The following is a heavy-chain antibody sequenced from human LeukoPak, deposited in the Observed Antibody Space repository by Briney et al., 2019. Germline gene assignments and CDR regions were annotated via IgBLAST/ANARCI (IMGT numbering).Heavy chain of an antibody. D-gene: IGHD3-22*01. Sequence: SETLSLTCTVSGGSISSYYWSWIRQPPGKGLEWIGYIYYSGSTNHNPSLKSRVTISVDTSKNQFSLKLSSVTAADTAVYYCARQLSSGRFHYFDYWGQGTLVTVSS. V-gene: IGHV4-59*01. CDR3: ARQLSSGRFHYFDY. CDR1: GGSISSYY. J-gene: IGHJ4*02. CDR2: IYYSGST.